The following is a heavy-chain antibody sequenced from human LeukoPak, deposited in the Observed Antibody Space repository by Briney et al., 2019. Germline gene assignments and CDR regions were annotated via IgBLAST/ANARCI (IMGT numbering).Heavy chain of an antibody. D-gene: IGHD3-3*01. CDR2: IIPIFGTA. CDR1: GGTFSSYA. V-gene: IGHV1-69*05. Sequence: SVKVSCKASGGTFSSYAISWVRQAPGQGLEWVGGIIPIFGTANYAQKFQGRVTMTRNTSISTAYMELSSLRSEDTAVYYCARGGEPYYDFWSGPWDGMDVWGQGTTVTVSS. CDR3: ARGGEPYYDFWSGPWDGMDV. J-gene: IGHJ6*02.